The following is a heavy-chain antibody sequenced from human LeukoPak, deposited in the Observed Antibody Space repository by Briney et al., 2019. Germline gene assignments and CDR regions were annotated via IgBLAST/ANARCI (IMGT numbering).Heavy chain of an antibody. V-gene: IGHV4-4*07. D-gene: IGHD6-6*01. J-gene: IGHJ4*02. CDR1: GGSISSYY. CDR3: ARGWGYSSSSANFDY. CDR2: IYTSGST. Sequence: SETLSLTCTVSGGSISSYYWSWIRQPAGKGLEWIGRIYTSGSTNYNPSLKSRVTMSVDTSKNQFSLKLSSVTAADTAVYYCARGWGYSSSSANFDYWGQGTLVTVSS.